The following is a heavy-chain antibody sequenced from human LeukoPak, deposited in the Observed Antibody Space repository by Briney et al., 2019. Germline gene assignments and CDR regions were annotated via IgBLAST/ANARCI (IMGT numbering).Heavy chain of an antibody. J-gene: IGHJ4*02. CDR2: VNNAGRET. CDR3: ARSSGGFDH. Sequence: GGSLRLSCAASGFTFSSYWMHWVRQAPGKGLMWVSHVNNAGRETTYADSVKGRFTISRDKAKNTVYLQMNNLRAEDTAVYYCARSSGGFDHWGQGTQVTVSS. D-gene: IGHD3-16*01. CDR1: GFTFSSYW. V-gene: IGHV3-74*01.